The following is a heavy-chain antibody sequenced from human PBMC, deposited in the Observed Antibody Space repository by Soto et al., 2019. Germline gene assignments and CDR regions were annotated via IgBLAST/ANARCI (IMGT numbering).Heavy chain of an antibody. CDR1: GFTFSSYE. Sequence: GGSLRLSCAASGFTFSSYEMNWVRQAPGKGLEWVSYISSSGSTIYYAGSVKGRFTISRDNAKNSLYLQMNSLRAEDTAVYYCARGASFDWFDPWGQGTLVTVSS. J-gene: IGHJ5*02. CDR3: ARGASFDWFDP. D-gene: IGHD3-16*01. V-gene: IGHV3-48*03. CDR2: ISSSGSTI.